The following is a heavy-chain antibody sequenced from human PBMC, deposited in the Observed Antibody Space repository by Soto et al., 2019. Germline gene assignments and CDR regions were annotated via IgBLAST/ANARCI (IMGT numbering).Heavy chain of an antibody. CDR3: AREDGGQYYFDY. CDR1: GFTFSSYA. D-gene: IGHD3-16*01. Sequence: QVQLVESGGGVVQPGRSLRLSWAASGFTFSSYAMHWVRQAPGKGLEWVAVISYDGSNKYYADSVKGRFTIFRDNSKNTLYLQMSSLRAEDTAVYYCAREDGGQYYFDYCGQGTLVTVSS. J-gene: IGHJ4*02. CDR2: ISYDGSNK. V-gene: IGHV3-30-3*01.